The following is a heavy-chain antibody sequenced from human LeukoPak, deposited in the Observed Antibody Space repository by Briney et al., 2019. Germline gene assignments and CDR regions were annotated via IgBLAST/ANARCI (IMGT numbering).Heavy chain of an antibody. J-gene: IGHJ4*02. Sequence: PGGSLRLSCAASGFTFSLYDMNWVRQAPGKGLEWVSYISSTSSTIYYADSVKGRFTISRDNAENSLYLQMNSLRAEDTAVYYCARDPGYSSSPYYFDYWGQGTLVTVSS. CDR3: ARDPGYSSSPYYFDY. CDR2: ISSTSSTI. D-gene: IGHD6-13*01. CDR1: GFTFSLYD. V-gene: IGHV3-48*04.